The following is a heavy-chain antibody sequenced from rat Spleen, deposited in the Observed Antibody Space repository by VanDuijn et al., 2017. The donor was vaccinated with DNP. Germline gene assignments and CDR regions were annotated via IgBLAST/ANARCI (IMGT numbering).Heavy chain of an antibody. CDR2: IWSGGST. CDR1: GFSLTSYG. CDR3: ARSLATVAPTGAMDA. D-gene: IGHD1-3*01. Sequence: QVQLKESGPGLVQPSQTLSLTCTVSGFSLTSYGVNWVRQPPGKGLEWIGGIWSGGSTDYNSALKSRLSISRDTSKSQVLLKMNSLQTEDTAMYFCARSLATVAPTGAMDAWGQGISVTVSS. V-gene: IGHV2-16*01. J-gene: IGHJ4*01.